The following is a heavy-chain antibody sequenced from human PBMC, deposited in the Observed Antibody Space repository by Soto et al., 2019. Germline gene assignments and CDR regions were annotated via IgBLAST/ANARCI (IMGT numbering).Heavy chain of an antibody. CDR2: INHSVSV. V-gene: IGHV4-34*01. CDR3: ARHGGYYFDY. CDR1: GGSFSGYY. D-gene: IGHD3-16*01. Sequence: QVQLQQWGAGLLKPSETLSLTCAVYGGSFSGYYWSWIRQPPGKGLEWIGEINHSVSVIYNPSLESRVTISGDSSKNQFSLKLSSVTAADTAVYYCARHGGYYFDYWGQGTLVTVSS. J-gene: IGHJ4*02.